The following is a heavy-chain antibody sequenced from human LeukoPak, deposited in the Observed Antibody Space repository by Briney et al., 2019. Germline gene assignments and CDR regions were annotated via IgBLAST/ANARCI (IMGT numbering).Heavy chain of an antibody. CDR3: AREGCGGDCYSNYYYGMDV. CDR2: INSDESST. J-gene: IGHJ6*02. V-gene: IGHV3-74*01. CDR1: GFTFSSYW. D-gene: IGHD2-21*02. Sequence: GGSLRLSCAASGFTFSSYWMHWVRQAPGKGLVWVSRINSDESSTSYADSVKGRFTISRDNAKNTLYLQMNSLRAEDTAVYYCAREGCGGDCYSNYYYGMDVWGQGTTVTVSS.